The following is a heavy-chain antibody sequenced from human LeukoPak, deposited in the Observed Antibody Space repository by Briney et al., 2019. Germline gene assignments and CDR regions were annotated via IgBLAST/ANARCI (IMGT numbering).Heavy chain of an antibody. CDR1: GGSFSGYY. V-gene: IGHV4-34*01. Sequence: SETLSLTCAVYGGSFSGYYWSWIRQPPGKGLEWIGEINHSGSTNYNPSLKSRVTISVDTSKNQFSLKLSSVTAADTAVYYCARAGGLQPDYWGQGTLVTVSS. J-gene: IGHJ4*02. CDR3: ARAGGLQPDY. D-gene: IGHD5-24*01. CDR2: INHSGST.